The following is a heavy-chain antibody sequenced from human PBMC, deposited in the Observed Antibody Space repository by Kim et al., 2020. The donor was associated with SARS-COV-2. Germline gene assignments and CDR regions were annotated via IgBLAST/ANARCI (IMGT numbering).Heavy chain of an antibody. Sequence: GGSLRLSCAASGFTFSNCAMYWVRQAPGKGLEWVSNIGASGGDTYYADSVKGRFTISRDNSKNTLYLQMDSLRADDTAVYFCAKARLRSGCAHRLDSWGQGTLVTVSS. CDR2: IGASGGDT. D-gene: IGHD6-19*01. J-gene: IGHJ4*02. CDR1: GFTFSNCA. V-gene: IGHV3-23*01. CDR3: AKARLRSGCAHRLDS.